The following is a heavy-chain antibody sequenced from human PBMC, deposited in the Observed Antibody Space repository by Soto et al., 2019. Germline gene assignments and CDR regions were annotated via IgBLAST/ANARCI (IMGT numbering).Heavy chain of an antibody. CDR1: GFTFSSYS. J-gene: IGHJ6*02. D-gene: IGHD3-3*01. Sequence: GGSLRLSCAASGFTFSSYSMNWVRQAPGKGLEWVSSISSSSSYIYYADSVKGRFTISRDNAKNSLYLQMNSLRAEDTAVYYCARDGASYDFWSGYPLRVWGQGTTVTVYS. V-gene: IGHV3-21*01. CDR3: ARDGASYDFWSGYPLRV. CDR2: ISSSSSYI.